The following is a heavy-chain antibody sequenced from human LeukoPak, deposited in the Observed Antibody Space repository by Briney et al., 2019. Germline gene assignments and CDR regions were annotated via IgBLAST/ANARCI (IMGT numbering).Heavy chain of an antibody. V-gene: IGHV3-48*01. Sequence: PGGSLRLFCAASGFTFSDYSTNWVRQAPGKGLEWISYIDSSSGTIYYADSVKGRFTISRDNAKNSLYLQMNSLRAEDTAVYCCARDPPRRYDYWGQGTLVTVSS. CDR2: IDSSSGTI. CDR1: GFTFSDYS. CDR3: ARDPPRRYDY. D-gene: IGHD1-14*01. J-gene: IGHJ4*02.